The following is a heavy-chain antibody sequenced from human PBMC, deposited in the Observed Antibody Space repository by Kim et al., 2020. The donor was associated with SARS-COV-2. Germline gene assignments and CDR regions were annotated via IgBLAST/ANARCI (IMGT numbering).Heavy chain of an antibody. J-gene: IGHJ5*02. CDR3: ARDQGPYCSGGSCYHNWFDP. D-gene: IGHD2-15*01. CDR1: GFTFSSYG. CDR2: IWYDGSNK. Sequence: GGSLRLSCVASGFTFSSYGMHWVRQAPGKGLEWVAVIWYDGSNKYYADSVKGRFTISRDNSKNTLYLQMNSLRAEDTAVYYCARDQGPYCSGGSCYHNWFDPWGQGTLVTVSS. V-gene: IGHV3-33*01.